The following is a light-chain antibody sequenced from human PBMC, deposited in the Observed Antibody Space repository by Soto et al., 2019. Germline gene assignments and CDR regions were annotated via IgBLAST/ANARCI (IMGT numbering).Light chain of an antibody. CDR1: QSVSNNY. CDR2: DAS. V-gene: IGKV3-20*01. Sequence: EIVLTQSPGTLSLSPVEIATLSFMASQSVSNNYLAWYQQKPGQAPRLLMYDASNRATGIPARFSGSGSGTDFTLTISSLEPEDFAVYYCQQYDSSPRTFGQGTKVDIK. J-gene: IGKJ1*01. CDR3: QQYDSSPRT.